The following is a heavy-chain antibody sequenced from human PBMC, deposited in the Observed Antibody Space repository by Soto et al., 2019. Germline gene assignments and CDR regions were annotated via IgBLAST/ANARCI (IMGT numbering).Heavy chain of an antibody. CDR2: ISYDGSNK. D-gene: IGHD3-22*01. Sequence: GGSLRLSCAASGFTFSSYAMHWVRQAPCKGLEWVAVISYDGSNKYYADSVKGRFTISRDNSKNTLYLQMNSLRAEDTAVYYCARGNYDSSGYYFDYWGQGTLVTVSS. J-gene: IGHJ4*02. V-gene: IGHV3-30-3*01. CDR3: ARGNYDSSGYYFDY. CDR1: GFTFSSYA.